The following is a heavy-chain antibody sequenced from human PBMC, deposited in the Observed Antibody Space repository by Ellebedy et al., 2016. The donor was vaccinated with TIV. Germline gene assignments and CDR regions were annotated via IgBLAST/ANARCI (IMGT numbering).Heavy chain of an antibody. J-gene: IGHJ4*02. CDR1: GYTFTSYG. Sequence: AASVKVSCKASGYTFTSYGISWVRQAPGQGLEWMGWISAYNGNTNYAQKLQGRVTMTTDTSTSTAYMELRSLRPDDTAVYYCARDQGDDYVWGSYLDYWGQGTLVTVSS. V-gene: IGHV1-18*01. CDR2: ISAYNGNT. D-gene: IGHD3-16*02. CDR3: ARDQGDDYVWGSYLDY.